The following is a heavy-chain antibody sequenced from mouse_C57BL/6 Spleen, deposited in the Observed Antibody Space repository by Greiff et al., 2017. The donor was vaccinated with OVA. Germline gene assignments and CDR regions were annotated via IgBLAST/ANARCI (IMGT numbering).Heavy chain of an antibody. CDR3: ARRTRGTPFAY. V-gene: IGHV1-19*01. CDR2: INPYNGGT. J-gene: IGHJ3*01. D-gene: IGHD2-14*01. Sequence: VQLKESGPVLVKPGASVKMSCKASGYTFTDYYMNWVKQSHGKSLEWIGVINPYNGGTSYNQKFKGKATLTVDKSSSTAYMGLNSLTSADSAVYYCARRTRGTPFAYWGQGTLVTVSA. CDR1: GYTFTDYY.